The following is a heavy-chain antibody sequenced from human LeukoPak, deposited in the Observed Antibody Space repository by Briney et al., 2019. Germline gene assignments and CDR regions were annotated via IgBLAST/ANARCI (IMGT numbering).Heavy chain of an antibody. Sequence: SETLSLTCTVSGGSISRGSYYWSWIRQPAGKGLEWIGRIYTSGSTNYNPSLKSRVTISVDTSKNQFSLKLSSVTAADTAVYYCARGSGSYLIYWGQGTLVTVSS. D-gene: IGHD1-26*01. J-gene: IGHJ4*02. CDR3: ARGSGSYLIY. V-gene: IGHV4-61*02. CDR1: GGSISRGSYY. CDR2: IYTSGST.